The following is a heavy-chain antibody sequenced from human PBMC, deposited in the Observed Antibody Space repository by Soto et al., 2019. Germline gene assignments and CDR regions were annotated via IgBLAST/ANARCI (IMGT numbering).Heavy chain of an antibody. V-gene: IGHV1-2*04. J-gene: IGHJ4*02. Sequence: VKVSCKASGYTLTGYYMHWVRQAPGQGLEWMGWINPNSGGTNYAQKFQGWVTMTRDTSISTAYMELSRLRSDDTAVYYCARAGDDILTGYYTTFDYWGQGTLVTVSS. CDR1: GYTLTGYY. D-gene: IGHD3-9*01. CDR2: INPNSGGT. CDR3: ARAGDDILTGYYTTFDY.